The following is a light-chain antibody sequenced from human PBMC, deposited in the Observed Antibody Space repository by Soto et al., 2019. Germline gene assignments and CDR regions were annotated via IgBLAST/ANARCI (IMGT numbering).Light chain of an antibody. Sequence: QSALTQPPSASGSPGQSVTISCTGTSSDVGDYDYVSWYQQHPGKAPKLMIYEVSKRPSGVPDRFSGSKSGNTASLTVSGLQTEDEADYYCSSYTSSSTLPYVFGTGTKLTVL. CDR3: SSYTSSSTLPYV. CDR1: SSDVGDYDY. V-gene: IGLV2-8*01. J-gene: IGLJ1*01. CDR2: EVS.